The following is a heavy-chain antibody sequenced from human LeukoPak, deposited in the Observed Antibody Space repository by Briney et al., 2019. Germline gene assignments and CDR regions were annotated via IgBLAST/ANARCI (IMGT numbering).Heavy chain of an antibody. V-gene: IGHV4-59*01. CDR3: AGYYDYQYNWFDP. Sequence: SETQSLTCTVSGGSISSYYWSWIRQPPGKGLEWIGYIYYSGSTNYNPSLKSRVTISVDTSKNQFSLKLSSVTAADTAVYYCAGYYDYQYNWFDPWGQGTLVTVSS. CDR2: IYYSGST. J-gene: IGHJ5*02. D-gene: IGHD3-16*01. CDR1: GGSISSYY.